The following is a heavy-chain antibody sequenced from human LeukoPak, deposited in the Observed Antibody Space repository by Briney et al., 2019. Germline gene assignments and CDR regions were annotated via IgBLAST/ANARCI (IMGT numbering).Heavy chain of an antibody. CDR3: ARERHVGSYFDY. CDR2: INSDGSTT. Sequence: SLINSDGSTTSYADSVKGRFTISRDNAKNTLYLQMNSLRAEDTAVYYCARERHVGSYFDYWGQGTLVTVSS. V-gene: IGHV3-74*01. J-gene: IGHJ4*02. D-gene: IGHD1-26*01.